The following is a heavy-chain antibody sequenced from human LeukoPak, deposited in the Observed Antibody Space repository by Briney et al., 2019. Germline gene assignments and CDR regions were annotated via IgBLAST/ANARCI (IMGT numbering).Heavy chain of an antibody. CDR1: GFTFSSYG. Sequence: GGPLRLSCSASGFTFSSYGMHWVRQAPGKGLEYVSAISSNGGSTYYADSVKGRFTISRDNSKNTLYLQMSSLRAEDTAVYYLVKRKSIFGVVIDYYFDYWGQGTLVTVSS. J-gene: IGHJ4*02. V-gene: IGHV3-64D*09. D-gene: IGHD3-3*01. CDR3: VKRKSIFGVVIDYYFDY. CDR2: ISSNGGST.